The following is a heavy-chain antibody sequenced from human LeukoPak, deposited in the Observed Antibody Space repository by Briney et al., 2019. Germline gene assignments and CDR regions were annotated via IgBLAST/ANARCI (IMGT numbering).Heavy chain of an antibody. CDR1: GFTFHFYS. J-gene: IGHJ4*02. CDR3: ARGKATYDY. V-gene: IGHV3-48*01. CDR2: ISSRSSTI. Sequence: GGSLRLSCAASGFTFHFYSMTWVRQAPGKGLEWVSYISSRSSTIYYTDSVKGRFTVSRDNAKNSLNLQMNSLRAEDTAVYYCARGKATYDYWGQRTLVTVSS.